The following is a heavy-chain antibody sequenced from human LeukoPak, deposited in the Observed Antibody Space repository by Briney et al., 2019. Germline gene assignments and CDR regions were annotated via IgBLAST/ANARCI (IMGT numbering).Heavy chain of an antibody. CDR3: ARSGNCLFGLSSQSDYRFDY. Sequence: SATLSLTCAVYGESFSGYYWSWIRQPPGKGLEWIGEINHSGSTNYNPSLKSRVIISVDTSKNQFSLKLSSVTAADTAVYYCARSGNCLFGLSSQSDYRFDYWGQGTLVTVSS. V-gene: IGHV4-34*01. CDR2: INHSGST. D-gene: IGHD3-10*01. J-gene: IGHJ4*02. CDR1: GESFSGYY.